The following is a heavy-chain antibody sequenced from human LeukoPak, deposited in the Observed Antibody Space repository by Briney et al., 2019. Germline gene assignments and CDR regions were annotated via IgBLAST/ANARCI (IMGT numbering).Heavy chain of an antibody. D-gene: IGHD3-22*01. CDR2: IYYSGSA. Sequence: SETLSLTCTVSGGSISSSSYYWGWIRQPPGKGLEWIGSIYYSGSANYNPSLKSRVTISVDTSKNQFSLRLTSVTAADTAVYYCARVSRSGYDSRGAFDNWGQGTMVTVSS. V-gene: IGHV4-39*07. CDR1: GGSISSSSYY. CDR3: ARVSRSGYDSRGAFDN. J-gene: IGHJ3*02.